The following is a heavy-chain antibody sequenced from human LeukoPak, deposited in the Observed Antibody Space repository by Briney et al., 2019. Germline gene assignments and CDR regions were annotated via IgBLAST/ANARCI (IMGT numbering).Heavy chain of an antibody. Sequence: GGSLRLSCAASGFSIDDYAMHWVRQAPGKGLEWVSGISWNSGSIAYADSVNGRFTISRDNAKNSLYLQMNSLRAEDMALYYCAKDNKAYYEMGYMDVWGKGTTVTVSS. V-gene: IGHV3-9*03. CDR1: GFSIDDYA. CDR3: AKDNKAYYEMGYMDV. J-gene: IGHJ6*03. D-gene: IGHD3-22*01. CDR2: ISWNSGSI.